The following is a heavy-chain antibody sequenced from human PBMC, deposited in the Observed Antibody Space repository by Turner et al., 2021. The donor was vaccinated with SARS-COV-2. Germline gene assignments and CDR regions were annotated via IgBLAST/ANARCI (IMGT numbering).Heavy chain of an antibody. V-gene: IGHV3-48*03. CDR3: ARGRSWNY. CDR1: GFTFSSYD. J-gene: IGHJ4*02. Sequence: EVQLVESGGVLVQPEGSLRLSCAASGFTFSSYDMNWVRQAPGKGLEWVSYISGSGSTIYYGDSMKGRVAVSRDNAKNSLYLQVNSRRVEDTAVYYCARGRSWNYWGQGTLITVSS. D-gene: IGHD1-26*01. CDR2: ISGSGSTI.